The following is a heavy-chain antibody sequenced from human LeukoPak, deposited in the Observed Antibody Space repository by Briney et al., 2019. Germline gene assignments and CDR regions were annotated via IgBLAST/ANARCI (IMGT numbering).Heavy chain of an antibody. CDR3: ARVGTSGWTSDY. CDR2: ISNTYSAI. D-gene: IGHD6-19*01. J-gene: IGHJ4*02. V-gene: IGHV3-48*04. CDR1: GFSVSNYG. Sequence: GGSLRLSCAASGFSVSNYGVNWVRQAPGKGLEWVSCISNTYSAIYYADSVKGRFTVSRDNDKNSLDLQMNSLRVEDTAVYYCARVGTSGWTSDYWGQGTLVTVSS.